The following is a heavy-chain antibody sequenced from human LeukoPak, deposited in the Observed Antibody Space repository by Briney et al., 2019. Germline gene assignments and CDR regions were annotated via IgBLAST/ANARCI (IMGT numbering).Heavy chain of an antibody. CDR2: IYTSGST. CDR1: GGSISSGNYY. V-gene: IGHV4-61*02. J-gene: IGHJ4*02. D-gene: IGHD3-22*01. Sequence: SQTLSLTCTVSGGSISSGNYYWSWIRLPAGKGLEWIGRIYTSGSTNYNPSLKSRVTISVDTSKNQFSLKLSSVTAADTAVYYCATLYRSGYYYVSNYFDYWGQGTLVTVSS. CDR3: ATLYRSGYYYVSNYFDY.